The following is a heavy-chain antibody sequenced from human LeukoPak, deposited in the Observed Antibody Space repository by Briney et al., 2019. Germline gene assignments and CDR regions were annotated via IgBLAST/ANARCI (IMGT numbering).Heavy chain of an antibody. CDR2: ISSSSSYI. Sequence: GGSLRLSCAASGFTFSSYSMNWVRQTPGKGLEWVSSISSSSSYIYYADSVKGRFTISRDNAKNSLYLQMNSLRAEDTAVYYCARENQLLTIFDYWGQGTLVTVSS. J-gene: IGHJ4*02. CDR1: GFTFSSYS. D-gene: IGHD2-2*01. V-gene: IGHV3-21*01. CDR3: ARENQLLTIFDY.